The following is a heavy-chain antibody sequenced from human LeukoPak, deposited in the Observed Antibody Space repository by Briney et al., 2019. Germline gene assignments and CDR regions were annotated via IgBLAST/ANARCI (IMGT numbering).Heavy chain of an antibody. D-gene: IGHD1-26*01. CDR2: LLYNGNT. CDR1: GGSISSDVHY. V-gene: IGHV4-39*01. J-gene: IGHJ6*02. CDR3: TRRGSGNGGTYAGMDV. Sequence: NPSETLSLTCTVAGGSISSDVHYWDWICQAPGKGLEWIGSLLYNGNTWYNPSLESRVTISVDTSENQFSLRLTSVNAADTALYFCTRRGSGNGGTYAGMDVWGPGTSVTVSS.